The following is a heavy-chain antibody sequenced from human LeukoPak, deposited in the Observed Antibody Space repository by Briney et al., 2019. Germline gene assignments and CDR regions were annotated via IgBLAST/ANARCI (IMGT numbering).Heavy chain of an antibody. D-gene: IGHD2-2*01. CDR2: INPNSGGT. CDR3: AREGGLRIVVAHSSSNWFDP. CDR1: GYTFTGYY. V-gene: IGHV1-2*02. Sequence: ASVKVSCKASGYTFTGYYTHWVRQAPGQGLEWMGWINPNSGGTNYAQKFQGRVTMTRDTSISTAYMELSRLRSDDTAVYYCAREGGLRIVVAHSSSNWFDPWAREPWSPSPQ. J-gene: IGHJ5*02.